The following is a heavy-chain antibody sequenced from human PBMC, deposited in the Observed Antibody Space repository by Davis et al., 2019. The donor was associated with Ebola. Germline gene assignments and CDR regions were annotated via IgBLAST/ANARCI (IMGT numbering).Heavy chain of an antibody. CDR3: ARVLIWADWYFDL. CDR1: GGSISSHY. Sequence: PSETLSLTCTVSGGSISSHYWSWIRQPPGKGLEWIGYIYYSGSTNYNPSLKSRVTISVDTSKNQFSPKLSSVTAADTAVYYCARVLIWADWYFDLWGRGTLVTVSS. D-gene: IGHD6-19*01. J-gene: IGHJ2*01. V-gene: IGHV4-59*11. CDR2: IYYSGST.